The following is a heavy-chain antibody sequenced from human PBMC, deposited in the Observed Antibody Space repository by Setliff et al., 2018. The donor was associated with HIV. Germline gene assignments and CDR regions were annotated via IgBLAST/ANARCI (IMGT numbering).Heavy chain of an antibody. CDR3: AKAMDYNFWSGLGY. V-gene: IGHV3-33*06. D-gene: IGHD3-3*01. CDR1: GFTFISYA. Sequence: GESLKISCAASGFTFISYAMHWVRQAPGKGLEWVAVIWSDGSNKHYADSVKGRFTISRDNSKNTVYLQMNSLRAEDMAVYYCAKAMDYNFWSGLGYWGQGTLVTVSS. J-gene: IGHJ4*02. CDR2: IWSDGSNK.